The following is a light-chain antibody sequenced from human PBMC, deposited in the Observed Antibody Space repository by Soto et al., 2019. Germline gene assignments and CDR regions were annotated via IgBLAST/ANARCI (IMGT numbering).Light chain of an antibody. CDR2: DAS. Sequence: DIQMPQSPSTLSASVGDRVTITCRASQSISSWLAWYQQKPGKAPKLLIYDASSLESGVPSRFSGSGSGTEFTLTISRLEPEDLSVDDCQQYGSSPPTFGQGTRLEI. CDR3: QQYGSSPPT. V-gene: IGKV1-5*01. J-gene: IGKJ5*01. CDR1: QSISSW.